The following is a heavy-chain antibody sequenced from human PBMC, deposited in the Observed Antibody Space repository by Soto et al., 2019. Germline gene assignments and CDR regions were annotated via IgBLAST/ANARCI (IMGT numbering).Heavy chain of an antibody. Sequence: EVQLLESGGGLVQPGGSLRLSCAASGFTFSSYAMSWVRQAPGKGLEWVSAISGSGGTTYYADSVKGRFTFSRDNSKNTLYLQMNSLRGEDTAVYYCAKTADGWFSAFDIWGQGTMFTVSS. CDR2: ISGSGGTT. CDR3: AKTADGWFSAFDI. V-gene: IGHV3-23*01. CDR1: GFTFSSYA. J-gene: IGHJ3*02. D-gene: IGHD6-19*01.